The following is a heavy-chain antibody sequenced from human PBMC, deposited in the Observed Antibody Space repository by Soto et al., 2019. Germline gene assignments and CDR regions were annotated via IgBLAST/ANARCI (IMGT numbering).Heavy chain of an antibody. V-gene: IGHV3-9*01. J-gene: IGHJ3*02. CDR2: ISWNSGSI. D-gene: IGHD6-6*01. CDR3: AKDIYEYSSSSSAFDI. Sequence: GGSLRLSCAASGFTFDDYAMHWVRQAPGKGLEWVSGISWNSGSIGYADSVKGRFTISRDNAKNSLYLQMNSLRAEDTALYYCAKDIYEYSSSSSAFDIWGQGTMVTVSS. CDR1: GFTFDDYA.